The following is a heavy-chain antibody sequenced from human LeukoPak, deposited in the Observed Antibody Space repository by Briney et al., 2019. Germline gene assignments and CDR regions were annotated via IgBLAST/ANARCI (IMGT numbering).Heavy chain of an antibody. CDR1: GGSISSGGYS. V-gene: IGHV4-30-2*01. CDR2: IYHSGST. D-gene: IGHD6-13*01. J-gene: IGHJ4*02. CDR3: ARLVAATGNFDY. Sequence: SQTLSLTCAVSGGSISSGGYSWSWIRQPPGKGLEWIGYIYHSGSTYYNPSLKSRVTISVDRSKNQFSLKLSSVTAADTAVYYCARLVAATGNFDYWGQGTLVTVSS.